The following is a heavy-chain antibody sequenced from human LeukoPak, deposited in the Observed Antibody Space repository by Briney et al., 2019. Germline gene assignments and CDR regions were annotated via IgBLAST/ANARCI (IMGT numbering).Heavy chain of an antibody. CDR1: GYTFTGYY. J-gene: IGHJ4*02. V-gene: IGHV1-8*03. CDR3: ARTTSLTASGYDY. Sequence: GASVKVSCKASGYTFTGYYVYWVRQAPGQGLEWMGWINPNTGDRGYAQKFQGRVSITSDTSISTAYMELGSPRSEDTAVYFCARTTSLTASGYDYWGQGTLVTVSS. CDR2: INPNTGDR. D-gene: IGHD4-17*01.